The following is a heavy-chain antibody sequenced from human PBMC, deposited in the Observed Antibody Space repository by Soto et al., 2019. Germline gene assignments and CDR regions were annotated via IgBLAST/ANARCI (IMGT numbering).Heavy chain of an antibody. CDR1: GGSISSSTYF. CDR3: ARLPVHNAAHGWFDH. Sequence: QVQLQESGPGLVKPSQTLSLTCTVSGGSISSSTYFWTWIRQRPGKDLEWIVHIYGSGSTNHNPSLKSRVSPSVDTSKSQFSRRLNSLTAADTAVYYCARLPVHNAAHGWFDHWGQGTLVTVSS. V-gene: IGHV4-31*03. J-gene: IGHJ5*02. CDR2: IYGSGST. D-gene: IGHD1-1*01.